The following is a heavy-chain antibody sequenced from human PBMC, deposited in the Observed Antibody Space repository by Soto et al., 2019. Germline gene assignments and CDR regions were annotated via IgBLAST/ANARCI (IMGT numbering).Heavy chain of an antibody. D-gene: IGHD1-26*01. CDR2: ISGSGFKK. CDR3: AKNQGVELVPLATVDWFDP. J-gene: IGHJ5*02. CDR1: GFIFENFG. V-gene: IGHV3-23*01. Sequence: VSLRLSCAASGFIFENFGMSGVRQAPGKGLEWISSISGSGFKKYYADSVKGRFTISRDNSKSTVYLELNNLSAEDTAVYHCAKNQGVELVPLATVDWFDPWGQGSVVTVSS.